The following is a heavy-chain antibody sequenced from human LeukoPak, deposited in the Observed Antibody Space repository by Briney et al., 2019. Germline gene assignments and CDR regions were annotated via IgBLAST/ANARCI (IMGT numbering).Heavy chain of an antibody. Sequence: ASVKVSCKASGYTFNNYDINWVRQAPGQGLEWMGWMNPNSGNTGYAQKFQGRFTLTRETFISTAYMELSSLRSDDPAVYYCVRAMAPLDTFNYQYAMDVWGQGTMVTVSS. D-gene: IGHD5-24*01. V-gene: IGHV1-8*01. CDR3: VRAMAPLDTFNYQYAMDV. CDR1: GYTFNNYD. J-gene: IGHJ6*02. CDR2: MNPNSGNT.